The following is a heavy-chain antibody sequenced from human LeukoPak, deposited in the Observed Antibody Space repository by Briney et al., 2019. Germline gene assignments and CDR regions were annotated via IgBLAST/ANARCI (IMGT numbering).Heavy chain of an antibody. J-gene: IGHJ3*02. CDR3: ATAVIVAVFGDAFDI. CDR1: GYTFTVYF. D-gene: IGHD6-13*01. V-gene: IGHV1-2*02. Sequence: ASVTVSFKASGYTFTVYFMHWVRQAPGQGLEWMGWINPNSGGTNYAQKFQGRVTMTRDTSISTAYMELRRLRYDDTAVYYCATAVIVAVFGDAFDIWGQGTLVTVSS. CDR2: INPNSGGT.